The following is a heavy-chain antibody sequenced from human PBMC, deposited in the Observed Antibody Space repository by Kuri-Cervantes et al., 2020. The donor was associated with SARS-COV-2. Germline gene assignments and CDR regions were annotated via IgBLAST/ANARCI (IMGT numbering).Heavy chain of an antibody. CDR1: GFTFSSYA. D-gene: IGHD5-18*01. V-gene: IGHV3-23*01. J-gene: IGHJ4*02. CDR3: AKARSWIQLWFVY. CDR2: ISGSGGST. Sequence: GGSLRLSCAASGFTFSSYAMSWVRQAPGKGLEWVSAISGSGGSTYYADPVKGRFTISRDNSKNTLYLQMNSLRAEDTAVYYCAKARSWIQLWFVYWGQGTLVTVSS.